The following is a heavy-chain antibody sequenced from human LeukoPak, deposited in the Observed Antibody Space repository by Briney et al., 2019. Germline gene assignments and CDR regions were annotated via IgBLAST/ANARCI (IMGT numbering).Heavy chain of an antibody. CDR2: INPNSGGT. D-gene: IGHD2-8*01. J-gene: IGHJ4*02. V-gene: IGHV1-2*02. CDR1: GYTFAGPY. Sequence: ASVKVSCKASGYTFAGPYIHWMRQAPGQGLEWMGWINPNSGGTKYAQKFQGRDTVTRDTSTSTAYMELSGLRADDTAAYYCARVEYCTKGVCINFDLWGQGTLVTVSS. CDR3: ARVEYCTKGVCINFDL.